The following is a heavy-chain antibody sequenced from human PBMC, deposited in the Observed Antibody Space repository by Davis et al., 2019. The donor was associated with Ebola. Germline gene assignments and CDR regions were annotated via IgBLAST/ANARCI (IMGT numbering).Heavy chain of an antibody. J-gene: IGHJ4*02. CDR2: ISAGGTAP. Sequence: PGGSLRLSCAASEFTFSSYGMTWVRQAPGKGLEWVSSISAGGTAPYYADSVKGRFTISRDNSKNTLYLQMDSLRAEDTAVFYCAEGGTNNFLGANWGQGTLVTVSS. CDR3: AEGGTNNFLGAN. CDR1: EFTFSSYG. D-gene: IGHD2-8*01. V-gene: IGHV3-23*01.